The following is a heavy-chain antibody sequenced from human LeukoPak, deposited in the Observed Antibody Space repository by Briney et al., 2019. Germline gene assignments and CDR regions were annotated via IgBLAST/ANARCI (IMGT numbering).Heavy chain of an antibody. Sequence: GGSLRLSCAASGFTFSSYAMSWVRQAPGKGLEWVSAISGSGASTYYADSVKGRFTISRDNARNTLYLQMNSQRAEDTAVYYCAKDQSGTYPSAFDIWGQGTVVTVSS. J-gene: IGHJ3*02. CDR3: AKDQSGTYPSAFDI. V-gene: IGHV3-23*01. CDR2: ISGSGAST. CDR1: GFTFSSYA. D-gene: IGHD1-26*01.